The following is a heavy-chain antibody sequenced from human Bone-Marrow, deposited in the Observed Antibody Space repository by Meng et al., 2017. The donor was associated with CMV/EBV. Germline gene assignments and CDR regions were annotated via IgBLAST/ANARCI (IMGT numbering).Heavy chain of an antibody. Sequence: GESLKISCAASGFTFNSYQMNWVRQAPGKGLEWVSYISSDGATIYYADSVKGRFTISRDNAKNSLYLQMNSLRAEDTAVYYCARDGIPAAPNWFDPCGQGTLVTVSS. D-gene: IGHD2-2*01. CDR1: GFTFNSYQ. V-gene: IGHV3-48*03. J-gene: IGHJ5*02. CDR3: ARDGIPAAPNWFDP. CDR2: ISSDGATI.